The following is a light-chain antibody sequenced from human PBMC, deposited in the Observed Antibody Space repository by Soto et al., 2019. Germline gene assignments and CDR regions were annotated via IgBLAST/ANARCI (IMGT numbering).Light chain of an antibody. CDR1: QSISTY. Sequence: MYQSASALSASVRDRVTISCRASQSISTYLNWYQQKPGTAPRLLIYDASNLHPGVPSRFRGSGSGTEFSFNITSLQPEDVATYYCQQYDDLPITFGQGTRLEIK. J-gene: IGKJ5*01. CDR2: DAS. V-gene: IGKV1-33*01. CDR3: QQYDDLPIT.